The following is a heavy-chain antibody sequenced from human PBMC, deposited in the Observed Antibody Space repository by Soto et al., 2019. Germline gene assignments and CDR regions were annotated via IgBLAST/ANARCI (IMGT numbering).Heavy chain of an antibody. V-gene: IGHV4-30-4*01. D-gene: IGHD3-22*01. CDR3: ARDSPYYYDSSGSWDYGMDV. CDR2: IYYSGST. Sequence: SETLSLTCTVSGGSISSGDYYWSWIRQPPGKGLEWIGYIYYSGSTYYNPSLKSRVTISVDTSKNQFSLKLSSVTAADTAVYYCARDSPYYYDSSGSWDYGMDVWGQGTTVTVSS. J-gene: IGHJ6*02. CDR1: GGSISSGDYY.